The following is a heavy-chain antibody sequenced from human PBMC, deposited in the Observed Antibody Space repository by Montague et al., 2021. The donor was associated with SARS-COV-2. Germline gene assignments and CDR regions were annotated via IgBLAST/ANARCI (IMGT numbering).Heavy chain of an antibody. CDR1: GFTFGSFS. CDR2: ISGSGHYI. Sequence: SLRLSCAASGFTFGSFSMTWVRQPPGKGLEWVSFISGSGHYIYYADSLKGRLTVSRDNPKNSVYPQMDRLSAEDTAVYYCARVSGSGSVFYYYMDVWGKGTAVSVSS. V-gene: IGHV3-21*01. J-gene: IGHJ6*03. D-gene: IGHD3-10*01. CDR3: ARVSGSGSVFYYYMDV.